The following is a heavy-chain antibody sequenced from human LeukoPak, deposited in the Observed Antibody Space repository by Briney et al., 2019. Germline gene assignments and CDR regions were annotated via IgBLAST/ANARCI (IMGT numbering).Heavy chain of an antibody. Sequence: GGSLRLSCSASGFTFSSYEMNWVRQAPGKGLEWFSYISSSSSTLYYADSVTGRFTISRDNAKNSLYLQMNSLRAEDTAVYYCAELGITMIGGVWGKGTTVTISS. D-gene: IGHD3-10*02. J-gene: IGHJ6*04. CDR2: ISSSSSTL. CDR3: AELGITMIGGV. CDR1: GFTFSSYE. V-gene: IGHV3-48*03.